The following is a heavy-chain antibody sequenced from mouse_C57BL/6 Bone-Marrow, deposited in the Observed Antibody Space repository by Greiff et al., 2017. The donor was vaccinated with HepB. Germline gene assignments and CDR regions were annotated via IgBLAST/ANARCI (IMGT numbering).Heavy chain of an antibody. Sequence: SGPELVKPGASVKISCKASGYAFSSSWMNWVKQRPGKGLEWIGRIYPGDGDTNYNGKFKGKATLTADKSSSTAYMQLSSLTSEDSAVYFCARSVYYDYDKVMDYWGQGTSVTVSS. CDR2: IYPGDGDT. CDR3: ARSVYYDYDKVMDY. D-gene: IGHD2-4*01. V-gene: IGHV1-82*01. CDR1: GYAFSSSW. J-gene: IGHJ4*01.